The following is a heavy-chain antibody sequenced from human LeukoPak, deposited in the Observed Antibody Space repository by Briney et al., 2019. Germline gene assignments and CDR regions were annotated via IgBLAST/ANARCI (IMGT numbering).Heavy chain of an antibody. D-gene: IGHD1-26*01. J-gene: IGHJ5*02. Sequence: GGSLRLSCAASGFTVSRNYMSWVRQAPGKGLEWVSLIYSSGSTYYADSVEGRFTISRDNSKNTLYLQMNSLRAEDTAVYYCARDGRPGYSGSYYVWFDPWGQGTLVTVSS. V-gene: IGHV3-66*01. CDR2: IYSSGST. CDR1: GFTVSRNY. CDR3: ARDGRPGYSGSYYVWFDP.